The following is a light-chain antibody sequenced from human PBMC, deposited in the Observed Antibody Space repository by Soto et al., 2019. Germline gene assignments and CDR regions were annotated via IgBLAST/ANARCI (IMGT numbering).Light chain of an antibody. V-gene: IGLV2-23*01. CDR1: SNDVGGYNL. Sequence: QSVLTQPASVSGSPGQSIIISCSGSSNDVGGYNLVSLYQHHPDKAPKVIIYEGTKRPSGLSTRFSGSKSGNTASLTISGLQAEDEADYYCCSYAGGRTYVFGSGTKVTVL. J-gene: IGLJ1*01. CDR3: CSYAGGRTYV. CDR2: EGT.